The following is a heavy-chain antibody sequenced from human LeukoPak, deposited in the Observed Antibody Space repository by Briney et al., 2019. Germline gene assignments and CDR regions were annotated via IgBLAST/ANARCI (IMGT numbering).Heavy chain of an antibody. CDR3: GRDLGGRGGA. CDR2: TNEDGSIT. V-gene: IGHV3-74*01. Sequence: TGGSLRLSCAASGFTFSTHWMHWVRQVPGTGLVWVSRTNEDGSITDYADSVKGRFTISRDNSKDTLYLQMNSLRAEDTAVYYCGRDLGGRGGAWGQGILVTVSP. D-gene: IGHD3-16*01. J-gene: IGHJ5*02. CDR1: GFTFSTHW.